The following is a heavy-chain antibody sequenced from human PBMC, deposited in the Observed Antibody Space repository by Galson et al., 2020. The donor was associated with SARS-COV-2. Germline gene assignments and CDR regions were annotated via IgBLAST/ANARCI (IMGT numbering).Heavy chain of an antibody. CDR2: TYYRSQWST. D-gene: IGHD6-13*01. J-gene: IGHJ3*02. V-gene: IGHV6-1*01. Sequence: SQTLSLTCAISGDSVSSNSAAWNCIRQSPSRGLEWPGRTYYRSQWSTDYAVSVKSRITINPDTSKNQFSLQLNSVTPEDTAIYYCAGRVAGAGSLHIWGQGKMVIVSS. CDR1: GDSVSSNSAA. CDR3: AGRVAGAGSLHI.